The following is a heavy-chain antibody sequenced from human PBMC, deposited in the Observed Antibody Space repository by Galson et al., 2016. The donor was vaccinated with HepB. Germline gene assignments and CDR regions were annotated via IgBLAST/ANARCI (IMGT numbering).Heavy chain of an antibody. CDR3: ARRAVRDGFDV. D-gene: IGHD3-10*01. J-gene: IGHJ3*01. V-gene: IGHV5-51*01. Sequence: QSGAEVKKPGESLKISCQGSGYKFRDYWIAWLRQRPGKGLEWMGIIYPGDSDSRVSPSFQGQVIISADKSSSSASLQWTSLRASDTAVYYWARRAVRDGFDVWGQGTVVTVS. CDR2: IYPGDSDS. CDR1: GYKFRDYW.